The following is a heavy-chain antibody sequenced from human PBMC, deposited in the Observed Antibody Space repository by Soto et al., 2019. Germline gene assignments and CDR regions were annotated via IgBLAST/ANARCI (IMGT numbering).Heavy chain of an antibody. CDR2: MNPNRGNT. D-gene: IGHD1-1*01. CDR3: AGERRDGDDS. Sequence: QVQLVQSGAEVKKPGASVKVSCKASGYTFTSYDINWVRQATGQGLERMGWMNPNRGNTAYAQKFQGRVNMTSNTSISAAYMELSSLRSEDTAVYSCAGERRDGDDSWGQGTLVTVSS. CDR1: GYTFTSYD. V-gene: IGHV1-8*01. J-gene: IGHJ4*02.